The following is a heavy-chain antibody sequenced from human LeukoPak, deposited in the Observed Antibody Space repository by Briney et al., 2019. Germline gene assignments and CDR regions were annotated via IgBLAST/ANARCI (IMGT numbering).Heavy chain of an antibody. Sequence: GGSLGLSCAASGSTFSSYWMSWVRQAPGKGLEWVANINQDGSEKSYVDSVKGRFTISRDNAKKSLYLEMNSLRADDTALYYCGTAAAGYYFVYWGQGTLVTVSS. V-gene: IGHV3-7*05. CDR3: GTAAAGYYFVY. CDR2: INQDGSEK. D-gene: IGHD6-19*01. CDR1: GSTFSSYW. J-gene: IGHJ4*02.